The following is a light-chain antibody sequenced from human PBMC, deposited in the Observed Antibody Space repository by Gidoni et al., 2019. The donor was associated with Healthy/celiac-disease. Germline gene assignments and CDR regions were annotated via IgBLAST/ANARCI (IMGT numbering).Light chain of an antibody. V-gene: IGLV2-14*01. CDR1: SSYVGGYNY. Sequence: QTALTQPASVSGSPGQSITISCTGTSSYVGGYNYVSWYQQHTGKAPKLMIYEVSNRPSGVSNRFSGSKSGNTASLTISGLQAEDEADYYCSSYTSSSLVVFGGGTKLTVL. J-gene: IGLJ2*01. CDR2: EVS. CDR3: SSYTSSSLVV.